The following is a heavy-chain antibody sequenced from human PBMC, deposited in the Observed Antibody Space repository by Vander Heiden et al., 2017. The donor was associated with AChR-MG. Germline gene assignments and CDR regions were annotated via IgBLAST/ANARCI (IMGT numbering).Heavy chain of an antibody. CDR3: ARQPEDTAMVTYYYGMDV. V-gene: IGHV5-51*01. CDR1: GFSFTTSW. CDR2: IFPGDSDT. J-gene: IGHJ6*02. D-gene: IGHD5-18*01. Sequence: EVQLVQSGAEVKKPGESLKISCTGSGFSFTTSWFGWVLQRPGKGLEWMGIIFPGDSDTRYSPSFQGQVTISADKSISTAYLQWSSLKASDTAMYYCARQPEDTAMVTYYYGMDVWGQGTTVTVSS.